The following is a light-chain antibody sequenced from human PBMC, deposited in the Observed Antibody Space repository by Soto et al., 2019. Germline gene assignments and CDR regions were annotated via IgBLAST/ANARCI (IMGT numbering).Light chain of an antibody. CDR1: SSNIGRNI. J-gene: IGLJ1*01. Sequence: QSVPTQPPSASGTPGQRVTISCSGSSSNIGRNIVNWYQQLPGTAPKLLIYSNNQRPSGVPDRFSGSKSGTSASLAISGLQSEDEAHYYCAAWDDSVRNYVFGTGTKLTVL. CDR3: AAWDDSVRNYV. CDR2: SNN. V-gene: IGLV1-44*01.